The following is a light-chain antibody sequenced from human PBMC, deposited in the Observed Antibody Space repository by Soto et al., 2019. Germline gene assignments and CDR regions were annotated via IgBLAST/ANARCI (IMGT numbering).Light chain of an antibody. CDR1: QSISRD. J-gene: IGKJ1*01. CDR2: DVS. CDR3: QQRNNWPLT. V-gene: IGKV3-11*01. Sequence: DTVLTHSPATLSLSPGKRATLSCRASQSISRDLAWYQQKPGQPPRLLICDVSNRATGVPARFSGSGSGTDFTLTISSLEPEDFAVYYCQQRNNWPLTFGQGTKVDIK.